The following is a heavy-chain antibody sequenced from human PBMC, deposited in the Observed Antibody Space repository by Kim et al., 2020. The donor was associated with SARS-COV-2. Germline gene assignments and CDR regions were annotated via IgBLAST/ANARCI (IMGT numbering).Heavy chain of an antibody. CDR2: INHSGST. CDR3: ARGPILGYCSSTSCKNWFDP. CDR1: GGSFSGYY. D-gene: IGHD2-2*01. J-gene: IGHJ5*02. Sequence: SETLSLTCAVYGGSFSGYYWSWIRQPPGKGLEWIGEINHSGSTNYNPSLKSRVTISVDTSKNQFSLKLSSVTAADTAVYYCARGPILGYCSSTSCKNWFDPWGQGTLVTVSS. V-gene: IGHV4-34*01.